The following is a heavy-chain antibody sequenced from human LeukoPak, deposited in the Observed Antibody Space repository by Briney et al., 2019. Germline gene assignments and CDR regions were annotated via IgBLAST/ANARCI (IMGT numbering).Heavy chain of an antibody. CDR1: GFTFSSYG. V-gene: IGHV3-33*01. CDR3: ARFATGYSYGPDAFDI. D-gene: IGHD5-18*01. J-gene: IGHJ3*02. CDR2: IWYDGSNK. Sequence: GRSLRLSCAASGFTFSSYGMHWVRQAPGKGLEWVAVIWYDGSNKYYAHSVKGRFTISRENSKNTLYLQMNSLRAEDTAVYYCARFATGYSYGPDAFDIWGQGTMVTVSS.